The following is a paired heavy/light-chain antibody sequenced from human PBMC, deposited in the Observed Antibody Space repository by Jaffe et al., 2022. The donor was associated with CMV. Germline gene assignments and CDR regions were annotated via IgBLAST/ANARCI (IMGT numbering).Heavy chain of an antibody. J-gene: IGHJ4*02. D-gene: IGHD4-17*01. Sequence: QLQLQESGPGLVKPSETLSLTCTVSGDSISGRRDYWGWIRQPPGRGLEWIGNIKYSGSPYYNATLRSRVTISLDTSKNQFSLRMSSVTATDTAFYYCVRPHDYAFDDWGQGTLVTVSS. V-gene: IGHV4-39*01. CDR3: VRPHDYAFDD. CDR2: IKYSGSP. CDR1: GDSISGRRDY.
Light chain of an antibody. J-gene: IGLJ1*01. CDR3: NSRTGVGNVYV. V-gene: IGLV2-8*01. Sequence: QSALTQPPSASGSPGQSVTISCTGTSSDVGGYDYVSWYQQHPGKAPKLIIFEVNKRSSGIPDRFSGSKSGNTASLTVSGLQAEDEADYYCNSRTGVGNVYVFGTGTKVTVL. CDR2: EVN. CDR1: SSDVGGYDY.